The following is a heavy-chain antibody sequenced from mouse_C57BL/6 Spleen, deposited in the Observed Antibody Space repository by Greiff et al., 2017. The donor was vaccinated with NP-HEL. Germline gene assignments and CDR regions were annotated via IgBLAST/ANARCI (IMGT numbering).Heavy chain of an antibody. V-gene: IGHV5-6*01. J-gene: IGHJ3*01. CDR2: ISSGGSYT. CDR1: GFTFSSYG. Sequence: EVQLVESGGDLVKPGGSLKLSCAASGFTFSSYGMSWVRQTPDKRLEWVATISSGGSYTYYPDSVKGRFTISRDNAKNTLYLQMSSLKSEDTAMYYCARHEGGYYVRFAYWGQGTLVTVSA. D-gene: IGHD2-3*01. CDR3: ARHEGGYYVRFAY.